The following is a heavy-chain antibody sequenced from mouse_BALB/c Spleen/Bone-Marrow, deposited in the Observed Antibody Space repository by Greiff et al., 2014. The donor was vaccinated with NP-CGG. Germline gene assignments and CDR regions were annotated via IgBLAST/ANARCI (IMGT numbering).Heavy chain of an antibody. CDR3: ARPPYYYGSSYYWYFDV. J-gene: IGHJ1*01. D-gene: IGHD1-1*01. V-gene: IGHV1-84*02. CDR1: GYTFTDYY. CDR2: IYPGGGNT. Sequence: QVQFQQSGPELVKPGASVKISCKASGYTFTDYYINWVKQKPGQGLEWIGWIYPGGGNTKYNEKFKGKATLTVDTSSSTAYMQLSSLTSEDTAVYFCARPPYYYGSSYYWYFDVWGAGTTVTVSS.